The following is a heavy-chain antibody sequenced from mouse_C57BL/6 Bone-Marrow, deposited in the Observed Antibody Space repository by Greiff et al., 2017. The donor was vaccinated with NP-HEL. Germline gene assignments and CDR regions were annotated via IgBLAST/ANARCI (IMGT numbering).Heavy chain of an antibody. Sequence: VKLVESGAELARPGASVKLSCKASGYTFTSYGISWVKQRTGQGLEWIGEIYPRSGNTYYNEKFKGKATLTADKSSSTAYMELRSLTSEDSAVYFCALDSSGPYWYFDVWGTGTTVTVSS. CDR1: GYTFTSYG. V-gene: IGHV1-81*01. CDR3: ALDSSGPYWYFDV. D-gene: IGHD3-2*02. J-gene: IGHJ1*03. CDR2: IYPRSGNT.